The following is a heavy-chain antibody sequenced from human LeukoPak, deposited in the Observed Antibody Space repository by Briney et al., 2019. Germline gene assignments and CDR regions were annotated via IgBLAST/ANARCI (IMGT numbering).Heavy chain of an antibody. D-gene: IGHD5-12*01. CDR2: IYYGGST. J-gene: IGHJ4*02. CDR1: GYSISSSNW. Sequence: SDTLSLTCAVSGYSISSSNWWGWIRQPPGKGLEWIGYIYYGGSTNYNPSLKSRVTMSVDTSKNQFSLKLSSVTALDTAVYYCASGGYEPPLPDYWGQGTLVTVSS. V-gene: IGHV4-28*06. CDR3: ASGGYEPPLPDY.